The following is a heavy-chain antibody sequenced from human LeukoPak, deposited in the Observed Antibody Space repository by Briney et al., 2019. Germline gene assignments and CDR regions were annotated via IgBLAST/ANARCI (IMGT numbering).Heavy chain of an antibody. V-gene: IGHV3-23*01. CDR2: ISGSGGST. J-gene: IGHJ4*02. D-gene: IGHD3-10*01. Sequence: GGSLRLSCAASGFTFSSYAMSWVRQAPGKGLEWVSAISGSGGSTYYADSVKGRFTISRDNSKSTLYLQMNSLRAEDTAVYYCAKDGGYYYGSGSAPGYWGQGTLVTVSS. CDR1: GFTFSSYA. CDR3: AKDGGYYYGSGSAPGY.